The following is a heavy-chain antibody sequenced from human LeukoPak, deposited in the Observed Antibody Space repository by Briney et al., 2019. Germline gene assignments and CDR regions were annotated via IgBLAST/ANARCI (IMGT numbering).Heavy chain of an antibody. CDR3: AKGAVVPATSYYYYYYYMDV. Sequence: GGSLRLSCAASGFTFSSYAMSWVRQAPGKGLEWVSAISGSGDSTYYADSVKGRFTIFRDNSKNTLYLQMNSLRAEDTAVYYCAKGAVVPATSYYYYYYYMDVWGRGTTVTVSS. J-gene: IGHJ6*03. CDR1: GFTFSSYA. V-gene: IGHV3-23*01. CDR2: ISGSGDST. D-gene: IGHD2-2*01.